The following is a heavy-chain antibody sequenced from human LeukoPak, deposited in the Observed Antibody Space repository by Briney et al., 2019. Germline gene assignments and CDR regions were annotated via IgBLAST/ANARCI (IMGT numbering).Heavy chain of an antibody. V-gene: IGHV3-74*01. CDR3: AKDLGRYRNNFFDY. J-gene: IGHJ4*02. Sequence: PGGSLRLSCVASGFTFSSYWMHWVRQAPGKGLVWVSRINSDGSNTNYADSVKGRFTISRDDSKNTLYLQMNSLRADDTAVYYCAKDLGRYRNNFFDYWGQGNLVTVSS. CDR2: INSDGSNT. CDR1: GFTFSSYW. D-gene: IGHD1-26*01.